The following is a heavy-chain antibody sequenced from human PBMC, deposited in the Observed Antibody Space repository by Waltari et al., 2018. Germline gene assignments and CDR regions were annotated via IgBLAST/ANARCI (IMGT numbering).Heavy chain of an antibody. Sequence: QVQLVQSGAEVKKPGASVKLSCKASGYTLTTYYIHWVRQAPGQGLEWMGMLRPSGESTGNAQNFQCRVTMTRDTSTNTVYMELSSLRADDTAFYFCAGGKDYGDYFDYWGQGTLVTVSS. CDR2: LRPSGEST. D-gene: IGHD4-17*01. V-gene: IGHV1-46*01. J-gene: IGHJ4*02. CDR3: AGGKDYGDYFDY. CDR1: GYTLTTYY.